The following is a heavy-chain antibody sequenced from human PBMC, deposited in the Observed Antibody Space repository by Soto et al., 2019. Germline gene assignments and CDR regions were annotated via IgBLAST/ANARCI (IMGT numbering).Heavy chain of an antibody. CDR2: IWYDGSNK. CDR1: GFTFSSYG. J-gene: IGHJ3*02. V-gene: IGHV3-33*01. D-gene: IGHD2-15*01. Sequence: GSLRLSCAASGFTFSSYGMHWVRQAPGKGLEWVAVIWYDGSNKYYADSVKGRFTISRDNSKNTLYLQMNSLRAEDTAVYYCASTKAEDDAFDIWGQGTMVTVSS. CDR3: ASTKAEDDAFDI.